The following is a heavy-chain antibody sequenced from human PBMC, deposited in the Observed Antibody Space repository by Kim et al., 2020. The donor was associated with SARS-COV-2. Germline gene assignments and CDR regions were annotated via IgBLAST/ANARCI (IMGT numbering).Heavy chain of an antibody. CDR3: AKGTTRRWELLES. J-gene: IGHJ4*02. Sequence: GGSLRLSCAASGFSVSSYAMSWVRQAPGKGLEWVSAIAGAAPDIYYADSLKGRFTISRDNSKNTLYLQMNSLSAEDTAIYYCAKGTTRRWELLESWGQAT. V-gene: IGHV3-23*01. CDR2: IAGAAPDI. CDR1: GFSVSSYA. D-gene: IGHD1-26*01.